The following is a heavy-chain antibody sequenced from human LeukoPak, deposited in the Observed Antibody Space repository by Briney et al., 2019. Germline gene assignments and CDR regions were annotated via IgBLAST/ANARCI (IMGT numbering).Heavy chain of an antibody. CDR3: ASSIAAAGLDY. J-gene: IGHJ4*02. D-gene: IGHD6-13*01. V-gene: IGHV3-30-3*01. Sequence: GGSLRLSCAASGFTFSSYAMHWVRQAPGKGLEWVAVISYDGSNKYYADSVKGRFTISRDNSKNTLYLQMNSLRAEDTAVYYCASSIAAAGLDYWGQGTLVTVSS. CDR2: ISYDGSNK. CDR1: GFTFSSYA.